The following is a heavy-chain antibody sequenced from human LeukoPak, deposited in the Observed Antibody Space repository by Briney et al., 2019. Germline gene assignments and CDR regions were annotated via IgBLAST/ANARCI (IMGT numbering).Heavy chain of an antibody. CDR3: AKVSRYIVVVVAATWDYFDY. CDR1: GFTFSSYA. CDR2: ISGSGGST. J-gene: IGHJ4*02. Sequence: GGSLRLSCAASGFTFSSYAMSWVRQAPGKGLEWVSAISGSGGSTYYADSVKGRFTTSRDNSKNTLYLQMNSLRAEDTAVYYCAKVSRYIVVVVAATWDYFDYWGQGTLVTVSS. V-gene: IGHV3-23*01. D-gene: IGHD2-15*01.